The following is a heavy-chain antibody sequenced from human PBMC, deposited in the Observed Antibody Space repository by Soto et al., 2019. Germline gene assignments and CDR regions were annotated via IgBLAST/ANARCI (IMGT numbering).Heavy chain of an antibody. Sequence: QVQLQQWGAGLLKPSETLSLTCAVYGGSFSGYFWSWIRQPPGKGLEWIGEINHSGSTNYILSCRRRVTISVDTSKNQFSLKLSSVTAADTAVYYCARGRLHLGELSFNYLDCWGQGTLVTVSS. CDR2: INHSGST. CDR1: GGSFSGYF. J-gene: IGHJ4*02. CDR3: ARGRLHLGELSFNYLDC. V-gene: IGHV4-34*01. D-gene: IGHD3-16*02.